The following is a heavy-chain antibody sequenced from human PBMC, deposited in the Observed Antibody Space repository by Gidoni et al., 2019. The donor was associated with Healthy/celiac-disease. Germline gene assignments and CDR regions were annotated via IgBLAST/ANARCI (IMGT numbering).Heavy chain of an antibody. CDR1: GFTFGAYA. D-gene: IGHD3-10*01. CDR3: TRDPRGVAPFDY. CDR2: IRSKAYGGTT. Sequence: EVQLVESGGGLVQPGRSLRLSCTASGFTFGAYAMSWFRQAPGKGLEWVGFIRSKAYGGTTEYAASVKGRFTISRDDSKSIAYLQMNSLKTEDTAVYYCTRDPRGVAPFDYWGQGTLVTVSS. J-gene: IGHJ4*02. V-gene: IGHV3-49*03.